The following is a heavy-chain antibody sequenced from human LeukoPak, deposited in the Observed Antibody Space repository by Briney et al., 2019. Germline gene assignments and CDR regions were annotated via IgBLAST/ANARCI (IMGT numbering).Heavy chain of an antibody. J-gene: IGHJ4*02. V-gene: IGHV3-23*01. D-gene: IGHD3-16*01. CDR2: ISGSGGTT. Sequence: GGSLRLSCAASGFPFSTYAMSWVRQAPGKGLEWLSAISGSGGTTYYADSVKGRFTISRDNAKNSLYLQMNSLRAEDTAFYYCVQSSTAGGRGADFWGQGALVTVSS. CDR3: VQSSTAGGRGADF. CDR1: GFPFSTYA.